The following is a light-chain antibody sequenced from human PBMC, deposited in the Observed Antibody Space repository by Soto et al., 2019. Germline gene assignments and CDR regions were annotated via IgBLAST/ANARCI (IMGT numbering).Light chain of an antibody. CDR2: GSS. V-gene: IGKV3-15*01. J-gene: IGKJ1*01. CDR3: QQYNNWPPWT. CDR1: QSVSSN. Sequence: EIVMTQSPATLSVSPGESATLSCRASQSVSSNLAWYQQKPGQAPRLLSYGSSTRATGIPARFSGSGSGTELTLTISSLQSEDFAVYYCQQYNNWPPWTFGQGTKVEIK.